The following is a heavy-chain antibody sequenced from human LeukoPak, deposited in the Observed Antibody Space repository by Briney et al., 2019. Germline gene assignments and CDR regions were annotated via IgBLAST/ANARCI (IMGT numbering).Heavy chain of an antibody. CDR3: ASHKGF. J-gene: IGHJ4*02. Sequence: KASETLSLTCTVSGGSISNNYWSWFRQPPGKGLEWIGYIYYSGSTNYNPSLKSRVTISVDTSESQFSLKLSSVTAADTAVYYCASHKGFWGQGTLVTVSS. CDR1: GGSISNNY. V-gene: IGHV4-59*01. CDR2: IYYSGST.